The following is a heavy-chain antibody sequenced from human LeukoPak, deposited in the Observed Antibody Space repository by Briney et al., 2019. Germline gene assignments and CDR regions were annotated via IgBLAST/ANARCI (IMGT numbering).Heavy chain of an antibody. D-gene: IGHD3-22*01. Sequence: GGSLRLSCAASGFTFSSYAMHWVRQAPGKGLEWVAVISYDGSNKYYADSVKGRFTISRDNSKNTLYLQMNSLRAEDTAVYYCARLRLYYYDSSGYWGQGTLVTVSS. CDR1: GFTFSSYA. J-gene: IGHJ4*02. V-gene: IGHV3-30*04. CDR2: ISYDGSNK. CDR3: ARLRLYYYDSSGY.